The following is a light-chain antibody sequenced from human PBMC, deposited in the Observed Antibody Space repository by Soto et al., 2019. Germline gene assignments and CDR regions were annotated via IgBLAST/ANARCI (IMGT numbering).Light chain of an antibody. Sequence: QSVLTQPPSASGTPGQRVTISCSGSSSNIGSNTVSWYQQLPGTAPKLLIYSNSQRPSGVPDRFSGSKSGTSASLAISGLQSEDEADYYCAAWDDSLNAVFGGGTKVTVL. CDR1: SSNIGSNT. CDR3: AAWDDSLNAV. V-gene: IGLV1-44*01. CDR2: SNS. J-gene: IGLJ2*01.